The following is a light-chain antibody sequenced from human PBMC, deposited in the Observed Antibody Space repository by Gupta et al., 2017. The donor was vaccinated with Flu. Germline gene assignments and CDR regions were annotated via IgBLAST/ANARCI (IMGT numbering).Light chain of an antibody. CDR3: AAWDNSRSRGE. Sequence: QSVLTQSPSASGAPGQRVTISCSGSNSNLGTNTVNWYQHLPGTAPKLLIYSNDQRPSGVPDRFSGSRSGTSASLAISGLQTEDEGDYYCAAWDNSRSRGEIGGGTKLTVL. J-gene: IGLJ2*01. CDR1: NSNLGTNT. CDR2: SND. V-gene: IGLV1-44*01.